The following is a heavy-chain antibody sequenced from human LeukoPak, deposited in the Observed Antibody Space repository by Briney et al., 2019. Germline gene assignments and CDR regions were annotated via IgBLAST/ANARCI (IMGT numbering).Heavy chain of an antibody. J-gene: IGHJ4*02. Sequence: PSETLSLTCTVSGGSISSYYWSWVRQPPGKGLEWIGYIYYSGSTNYNPSLKSRVTISVDTSKNQFSLKLSSVTAADPAVYYCARGSLVGNFDYWGQGTLVTVSS. CDR1: GGSISSYY. CDR2: IYYSGST. CDR3: ARGSLVGNFDY. D-gene: IGHD1-26*01. V-gene: IGHV4-59*01.